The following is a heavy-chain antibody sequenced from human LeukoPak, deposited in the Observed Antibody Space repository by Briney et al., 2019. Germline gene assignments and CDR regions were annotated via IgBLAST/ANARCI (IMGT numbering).Heavy chain of an antibody. CDR1: GGSISSSSYY. J-gene: IGHJ6*03. D-gene: IGHD6-13*01. CDR2: IYYSGST. V-gene: IGHV4-61*05. CDR3: ARVIAAAGLYYYYYMDV. Sequence: PSETLSLTCTVSGGSISSSSYYWGWIRQPPGEGLEWIGYIYYSGSTNYNPSLKSRVTISVDTSKNQFSLKLSSVTAADTAVYYCARVIAAAGLYYYYYMDVWGKGTTVTVSS.